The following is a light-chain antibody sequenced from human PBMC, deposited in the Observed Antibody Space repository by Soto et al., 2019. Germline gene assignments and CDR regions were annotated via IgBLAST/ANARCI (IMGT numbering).Light chain of an antibody. V-gene: IGKV3-11*01. CDR3: QQRSNWPPYT. J-gene: IGKJ2*01. Sequence: EIVMTQSPATLSVSPGERATLSCRASQSISSNLAWYQQKPGQAPRLLIYDASNRATGIPARFSGSGSGTDFTLTISSLEPEDFAVYYCQQRSNWPPYTFGQGTKVDIK. CDR1: QSISSN. CDR2: DAS.